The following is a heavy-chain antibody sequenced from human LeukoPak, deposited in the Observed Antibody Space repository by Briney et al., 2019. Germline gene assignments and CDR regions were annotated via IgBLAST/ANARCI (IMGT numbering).Heavy chain of an antibody. Sequence: SETLSLTCAVYGGTFSDYYWSWIRQPPGKWLEWIGEIEHSGSTNYNPSLKSRVTISVDTSKNQFSLKLSSVTAADTAVYYCARDHCSSISCHYGAFDIWGQGTMVTVSS. CDR1: GGTFSDYY. J-gene: IGHJ3*02. V-gene: IGHV4-34*01. CDR3: ARDHCSSISCHYGAFDI. CDR2: IEHSGST. D-gene: IGHD2-2*01.